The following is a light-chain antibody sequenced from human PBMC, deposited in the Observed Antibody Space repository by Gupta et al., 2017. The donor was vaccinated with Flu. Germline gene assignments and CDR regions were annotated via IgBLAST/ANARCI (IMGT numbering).Light chain of an antibody. J-gene: IGKJ2*01. CDR3: QQSNIRYTYT. Sequence: QMPPSPSSLSASVGDRVTITCRSSQSISRYVNWYRQQPGRAPEILIDGASRLQRGVPSRFSGRGSGTNCTLIITNLQTEDVVNYFGQQSNIRYTYTFGPGTKLEVK. CDR1: QSISRY. CDR2: GAS. V-gene: IGKV1-39*01.